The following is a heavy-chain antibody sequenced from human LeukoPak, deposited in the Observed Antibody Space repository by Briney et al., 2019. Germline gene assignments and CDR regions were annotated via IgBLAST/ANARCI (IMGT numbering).Heavy chain of an antibody. D-gene: IGHD6-13*01. CDR1: GGSISSYF. Sequence: PSETLSLTCTVSGGSISSYFWSWIRQPAGKGLEWIGRIHTSGNTNYNPSLKSRVTMTVDTSKNQFSLNLTSVTAADTAEYYCAREKNQLEFDPWGQGTLVTVSS. CDR3: AREKNQLEFDP. CDR2: IHTSGNT. J-gene: IGHJ5*02. V-gene: IGHV4-4*07.